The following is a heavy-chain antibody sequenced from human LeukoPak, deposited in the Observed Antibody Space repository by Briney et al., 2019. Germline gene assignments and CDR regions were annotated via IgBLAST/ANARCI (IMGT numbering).Heavy chain of an antibody. J-gene: IGHJ4*02. CDR3: ARALSEYYDFWSGIDY. Sequence: SVKVSCKTSGGTFNTYAINWVRQAPGQGLGWMGEIIPIFGTATYAQKFQGRVTITADKSTSTAYMELSSLSADDTAVYYCARALSEYYDFWSGIDYWGQGTLVTVST. CDR2: IIPIFGTA. D-gene: IGHD3-3*01. V-gene: IGHV1-69*06. CDR1: GGTFNTYA.